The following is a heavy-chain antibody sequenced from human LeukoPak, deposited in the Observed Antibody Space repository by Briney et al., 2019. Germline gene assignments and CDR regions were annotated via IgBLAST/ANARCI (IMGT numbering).Heavy chain of an antibody. J-gene: IGHJ3*02. D-gene: IGHD4-17*01. CDR2: ISGSGGTT. CDR1: GFAFSNYG. Sequence: GGSLRLSCAASGFAFSNYGMSWVRQAPGKGLEWFSAISGSGGTTYYADSVKGRFTVSRDNSENTLYLQMNSLRAEDTAVYYCAKRDRTVTHAFDIWGQGTMVTVSS. CDR3: AKRDRTVTHAFDI. V-gene: IGHV3-23*01.